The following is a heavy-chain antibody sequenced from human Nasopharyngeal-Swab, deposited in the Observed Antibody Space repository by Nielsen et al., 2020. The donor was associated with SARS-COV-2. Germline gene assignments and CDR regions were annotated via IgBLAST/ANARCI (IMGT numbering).Heavy chain of an antibody. CDR2: IYWDDDK. CDR1: GFSLSTSGVG. CDR3: ARLLGGVAFDY. V-gene: IGHV2-5*02. Sequence: SGPTLVQPTQTLTLTCTFSGFSLSTSGVGVGWVRQPPGKALEWLALIYWDDDKRYSPSLKSRLTITKDTSKNQVVLTMTNMDPVDTATYYCARLLGGVAFDYWGQGTLVTVSS. J-gene: IGHJ4*02. D-gene: IGHD3-16*01.